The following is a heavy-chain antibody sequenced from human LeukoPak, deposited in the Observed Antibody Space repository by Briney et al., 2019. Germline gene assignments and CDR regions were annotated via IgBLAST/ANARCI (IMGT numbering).Heavy chain of an antibody. CDR2: ISGNGVGT. J-gene: IGHJ4*02. CDR1: GFTFSSYG. CDR3: VRDRGTYRPIDY. V-gene: IGHV3-23*01. D-gene: IGHD1-26*01. Sequence: GGSLRLSCAASGFTFSSYGMSWVRQAPGKGLEWVSTISGNGVGTYYADSVKGRFTISRDESKNTVYLQMNSLRAEDTAIYYCVRDRGTYRPIDYWGQGTLVTVSS.